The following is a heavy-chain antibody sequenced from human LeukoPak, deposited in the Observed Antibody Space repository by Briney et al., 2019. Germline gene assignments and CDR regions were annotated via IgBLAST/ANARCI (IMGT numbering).Heavy chain of an antibody. CDR2: IRHSGTT. CDR1: GYSISSGYY. V-gene: IGHV4-38-2*02. Sequence: SETLSLTCTVSGYSISSGYYWGWIRQPPGKGLEWIGTIRHSGTTYYNPSLKSRVTISIDSSKNQFSLKLTSVTAADTAVYYCARAGRGPAKTKAYYYYYYMDVWGKGTTVTVSS. D-gene: IGHD2-2*01. CDR3: ARAGRGPAKTKAYYYYYYMDV. J-gene: IGHJ6*03.